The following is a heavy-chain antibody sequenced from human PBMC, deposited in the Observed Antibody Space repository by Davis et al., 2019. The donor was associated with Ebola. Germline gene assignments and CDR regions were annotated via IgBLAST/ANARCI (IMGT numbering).Heavy chain of an antibody. CDR2: ISSSSSYI. Sequence: GGSLRLSCAASGFSFSSYSMNWVRQAPGKGLEWVSSISSSSSYIYYADSVKGRFTISRDNAKNSLYLQMNSLRAEDTAVYYCARVRQLYSSSWYYFDYWGQGTLVTVSS. CDR1: GFSFSSYS. CDR3: ARVRQLYSSSWYYFDY. D-gene: IGHD6-13*01. V-gene: IGHV3-21*01. J-gene: IGHJ4*02.